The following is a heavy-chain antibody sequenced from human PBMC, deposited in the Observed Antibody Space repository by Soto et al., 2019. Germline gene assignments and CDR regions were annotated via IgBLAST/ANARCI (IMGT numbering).Heavy chain of an antibody. Sequence: QVQLVQSGAEVKKPGSSVKVSCKASGGTFSSYAISWVRQAHGQGLEWMGGIIPIFGTANYAQKFQGRVTITADESTSTAYMELSSLRSEDTAVYYCARDGSSGWSRGGYYFDYWGQGTLVTVSS. V-gene: IGHV1-69*12. CDR2: IIPIFGTA. CDR1: GGTFSSYA. D-gene: IGHD6-19*01. J-gene: IGHJ4*02. CDR3: ARDGSSGWSRGGYYFDY.